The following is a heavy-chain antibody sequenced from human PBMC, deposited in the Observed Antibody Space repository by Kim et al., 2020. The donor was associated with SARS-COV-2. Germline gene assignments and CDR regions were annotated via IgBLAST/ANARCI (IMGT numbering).Heavy chain of an antibody. J-gene: IGHJ4*02. CDR1: GFTFSSYG. V-gene: IGHV3-30*18. CDR2: ISYDGSNK. D-gene: IGHD4-17*01. Sequence: GGSLRLSCAASGFTFSSYGMHWVRQAPGKGLELVAVISYDGSNKYYADSVKGRFTISRDNSKNTLYLQMNSLRAEDTAVYYCAKDEHGDAAGYWGQGTLVTVSS. CDR3: AKDEHGDAAGY.